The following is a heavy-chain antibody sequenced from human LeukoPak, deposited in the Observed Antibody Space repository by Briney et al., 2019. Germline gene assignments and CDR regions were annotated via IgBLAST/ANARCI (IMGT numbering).Heavy chain of an antibody. D-gene: IGHD4-17*01. J-gene: IGHJ4*02. Sequence: PGRSLRLSCAASGFTFDDYDMHWVRQAPGKGLEWVSGISWNSGSIGYADSVKGRFTISRDNAKNSLYLQMNSLRAEDTALYYCAKHSAAGDHFDYWGQGTLVTVSS. CDR1: GFTFDDYD. V-gene: IGHV3-9*01. CDR3: AKHSAAGDHFDY. CDR2: ISWNSGSI.